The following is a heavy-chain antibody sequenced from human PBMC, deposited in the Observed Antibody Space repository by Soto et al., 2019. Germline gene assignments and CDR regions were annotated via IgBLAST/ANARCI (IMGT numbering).Heavy chain of an antibody. CDR2: IRSNGVGT. D-gene: IGHD6-6*01. CDR3: ARRARPDFYYMDV. Sequence: EVQLAESGGGLAQPGGSLRLSCAASGFTLSGYAMDWVRQAPGKGLEYVSGIRSNGVGTYYANSVQGRFTISRDNSKNTVYLQMDRLRPEDMAVYYCARRARPDFYYMDVWGKGTTVTVSS. CDR1: GFTLSGYA. J-gene: IGHJ6*03. V-gene: IGHV3-64*01.